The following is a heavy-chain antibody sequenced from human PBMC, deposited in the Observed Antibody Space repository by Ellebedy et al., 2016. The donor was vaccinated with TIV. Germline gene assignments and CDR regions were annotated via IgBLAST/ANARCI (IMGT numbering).Heavy chain of an antibody. D-gene: IGHD3-3*01. V-gene: IGHV3-33*01. Sequence: GGSLRLXXAASGFTFSSYGMHWVRQAPGKGLEWVAVIWYDGSNKYYADSVKGRFTISRDNSKNTLYLQMNSLRAEDTAVYYCVGAIFGNYFDYWGQGTLVTVSS. J-gene: IGHJ4*02. CDR1: GFTFSSYG. CDR2: IWYDGSNK. CDR3: VGAIFGNYFDY.